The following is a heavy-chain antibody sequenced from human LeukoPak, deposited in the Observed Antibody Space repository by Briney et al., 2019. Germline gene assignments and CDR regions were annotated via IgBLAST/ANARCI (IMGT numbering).Heavy chain of an antibody. CDR3: AKDHIVGAAGGY. D-gene: IGHD1-26*01. V-gene: IGHV3-23*01. Sequence: GGSLRLSCAASGFTFSIYAMSWVRQAPGKGLEWVSAISGSGGSTYHADSVKGRFTISRDNSKKTLHLQMNSLRAEDTAVYYCAKDHIVGAAGGYWGRGTLVTVSS. J-gene: IGHJ4*02. CDR1: GFTFSIYA. CDR2: ISGSGGST.